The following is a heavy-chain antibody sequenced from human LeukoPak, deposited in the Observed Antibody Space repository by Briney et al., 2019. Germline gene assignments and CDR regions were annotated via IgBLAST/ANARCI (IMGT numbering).Heavy chain of an antibody. V-gene: IGHV4-61*02. D-gene: IGHD3-3*01. CDR1: GGSLGSGSYY. J-gene: IGHJ3*02. Sequence: PSETLSLTCTVSGGSLGSGSYYWGWIRQPAGRGLEWIGRIYTSGSTNYNPSLKSRVTISVDTSKNQFSLKLSSVTAADTAVYYCARVYHYDFWSGYPSDAFDIWGQGTMVTVSS. CDR3: ARVYHYDFWSGYPSDAFDI. CDR2: IYTSGST.